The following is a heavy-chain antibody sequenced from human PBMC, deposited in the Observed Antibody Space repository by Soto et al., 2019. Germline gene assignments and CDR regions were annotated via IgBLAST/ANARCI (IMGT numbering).Heavy chain of an antibody. J-gene: IGHJ6*02. CDR3: ARDLTEDGILISYYYGMDV. CDR1: GFTFSSYG. CDR2: IWYDGSNK. D-gene: IGHD2-8*01. V-gene: IGHV3-33*01. Sequence: ESGGGVVQPGRSLRLSCAASGFTFSSYGMHWVRQAPGKGLEWVAVIWYDGSNKYYADSVKGRFTISRDNSKNTLYLQMNSLRAEDTAVYYCARDLTEDGILISYYYGMDVWGQGTTVTVSS.